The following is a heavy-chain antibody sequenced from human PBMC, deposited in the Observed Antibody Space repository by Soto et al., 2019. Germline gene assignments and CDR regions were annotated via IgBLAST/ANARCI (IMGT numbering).Heavy chain of an antibody. Sequence: SETLSLTCTVSGGSISSYYWSWIRKPPGKGLEWIGYIYYSGSTNYNPSLKSRVTISVDTSKNQFSLKLSSVTAADTAVYYCAKSSLRGGALISWAAFDIWGQGTMVTVSS. CDR1: GGSISSYY. CDR3: AKSSLRGGALISWAAFDI. J-gene: IGHJ3*02. CDR2: IYYSGST. V-gene: IGHV4-59*08. D-gene: IGHD2-21*01.